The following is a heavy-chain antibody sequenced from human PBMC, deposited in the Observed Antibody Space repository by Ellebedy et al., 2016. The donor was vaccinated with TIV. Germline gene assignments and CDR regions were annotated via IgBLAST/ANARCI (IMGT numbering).Heavy chain of an antibody. CDR3: AGDSRGKAAAGTSLHY. CDR2: IYSSGGT. CDR1: GFTVSSNY. V-gene: IGHV3-53*01. Sequence: GGSLRLSCAASGFTVSSNYMSWVRQAPGRGLEWVSTIYSSGGTYYAGSVKGRFTISRDNSKNTLYLQMNSLRAEDTAVYFCAGDSRGKAAAGTSLHYWGQGTLVTVSS. D-gene: IGHD6-13*01. J-gene: IGHJ4*02.